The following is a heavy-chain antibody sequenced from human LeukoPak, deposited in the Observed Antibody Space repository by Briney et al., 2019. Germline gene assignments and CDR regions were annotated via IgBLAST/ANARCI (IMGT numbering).Heavy chain of an antibody. V-gene: IGHV3-21*01. CDR2: ISSSSSYI. D-gene: IGHD7-27*01. J-gene: IGHJ6*02. Sequence: PGGSLRLSCAASGFTFSSYSMNWVRQAPGKGLEWVSSISSSSSYIYYADSVKGRFAISRDNAKNSLYLQMNSLRAEDTAVYYCARVGILHGMDVWGQGTTVTVSS. CDR1: GFTFSSYS. CDR3: ARVGILHGMDV.